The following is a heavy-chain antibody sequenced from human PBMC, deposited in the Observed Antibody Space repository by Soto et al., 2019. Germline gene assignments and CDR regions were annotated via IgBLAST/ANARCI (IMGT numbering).Heavy chain of an antibody. Sequence: TSETMPLTCIVAGGSISNPYWSWIRQPLGKGLEWIGYISYSGNTNYNPSLKSRVTISADTSKSQFSLKLTSVTAADTAVYYCARHNYNMDVWGQATTVTVSS. CDR1: GGSISNPY. CDR3: ARHNYNMDV. J-gene: IGHJ6*02. V-gene: IGHV4-59*11. CDR2: ISYSGNT.